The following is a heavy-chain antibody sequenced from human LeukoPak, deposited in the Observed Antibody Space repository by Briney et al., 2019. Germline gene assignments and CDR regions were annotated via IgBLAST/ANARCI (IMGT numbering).Heavy chain of an antibody. CDR2: INTNTGNP. V-gene: IGHV7-4-1*02. CDR3: ARTVTSSSSDY. J-gene: IGHJ4*02. Sequence: ASVTVSCTASGYTFTSYAMNWVRQAPGQGLEWMGWINTNTGNPTYAQGLTGRFVFSLDTSVSTAYLQISSLKAEDTAVYYCARTVTSSSSDYWGQGTLVTVSS. CDR1: GYTFTSYA. D-gene: IGHD6-6*01.